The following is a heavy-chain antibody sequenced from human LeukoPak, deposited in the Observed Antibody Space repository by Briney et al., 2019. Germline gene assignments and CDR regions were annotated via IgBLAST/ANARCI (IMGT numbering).Heavy chain of an antibody. CDR2: ISYDGSNK. D-gene: IGHD6-13*01. CDR3: AKDNVAAAGRYFDY. CDR1: GFTFSNYG. Sequence: GGSLRLSCAASGFTFSNYGMHWVRQAPGKGLEGVALISYDGSNKYFADSVKGRFTISRDNSKNTLYLQMHSLRAEDTAVYYCAKDNVAAAGRYFDYWGQGTLVTVSS. V-gene: IGHV3-30*18. J-gene: IGHJ4*02.